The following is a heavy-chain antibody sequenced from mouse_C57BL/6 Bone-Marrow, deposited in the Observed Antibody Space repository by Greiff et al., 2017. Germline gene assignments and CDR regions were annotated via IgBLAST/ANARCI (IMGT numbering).Heavy chain of an antibody. CDR3: ARYKGPPYCFDY. CDR2: IRNKANGYTT. V-gene: IGHV7-3*01. CDR1: GFTFTDYY. Sequence: DVKLVESGGGLVQPGGSLSLSCAASGFTFTDYYMSWVRQPPGKALEWLGFIRNKANGYTTEYSASVKGRFTISRDNSQSILYLQMNALRAEDSATYYCARYKGPPYCFDYWGQGTTLTVSS. J-gene: IGHJ2*01.